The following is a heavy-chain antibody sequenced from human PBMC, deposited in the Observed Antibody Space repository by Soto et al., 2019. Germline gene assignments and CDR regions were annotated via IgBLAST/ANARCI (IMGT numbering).Heavy chain of an antibody. Sequence: PGESLKISCAASGFTFSSYGMHWVRQAPGKGLEWVAVIWYDGSNKYYADSVKGRFTISRDNSKNTLYLQMNSLRAEDTAVYYCARADIVVGVAATYYYYYGMEVWGQGTTVTV. J-gene: IGHJ6*02. V-gene: IGHV3-33*01. CDR2: IWYDGSNK. CDR3: ARADIVVGVAATYYYYYGMEV. CDR1: GFTFSSYG. D-gene: IGHD2-15*01.